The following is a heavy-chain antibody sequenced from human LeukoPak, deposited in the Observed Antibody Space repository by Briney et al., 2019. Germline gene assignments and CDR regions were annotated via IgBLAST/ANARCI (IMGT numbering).Heavy chain of an antibody. V-gene: IGHV4-39*01. CDR3: ARHIGIPGLRGFDY. CDR2: INYSGSS. D-gene: IGHD3-16*01. J-gene: IGHJ4*02. CDR1: GGSIYSSSYY. Sequence: PSETLSLTCSISGGSIYSSSYYWAWIRQPPGKGLEWIGSINYSGSSFYNPSLKSRVALSVDTSKHQFSVRVSSVTAADTAVYYCARHIGIPGLRGFDYWGQGTLVTVSS.